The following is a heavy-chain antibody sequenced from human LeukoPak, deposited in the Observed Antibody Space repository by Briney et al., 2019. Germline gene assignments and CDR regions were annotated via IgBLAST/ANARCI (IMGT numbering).Heavy chain of an antibody. J-gene: IGHJ4*02. V-gene: IGHV3-48*01. Sequence: GGSLRLSCAASGFSFGDYSMNWVRQAPGKGLEWISYIGISSGNTYYADSVKGRFTISGDKARNSLYLQMNSLRVEDTAVYYCARDYKYAFDNWGQGTLVTVSS. CDR1: GFSFGDYS. D-gene: IGHD5-24*01. CDR2: IGISSGNT. CDR3: ARDYKYAFDN.